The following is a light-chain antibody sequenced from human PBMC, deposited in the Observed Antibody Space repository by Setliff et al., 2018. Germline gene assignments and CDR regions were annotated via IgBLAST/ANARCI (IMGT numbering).Light chain of an antibody. V-gene: IGKV1-5*03. CDR1: QSVSSW. Sequence: DIQMTQFPSTLSASVGDRVTITCRASQSVSSWLAWYQQKPGKAPNLLIYEASNLKTGVPSRFSGSGSGTEFTLTISSLQPDDSATYYCLQYNSYSFGQGTKWIS. CDR2: EAS. CDR3: LQYNSYS. J-gene: IGKJ1*01.